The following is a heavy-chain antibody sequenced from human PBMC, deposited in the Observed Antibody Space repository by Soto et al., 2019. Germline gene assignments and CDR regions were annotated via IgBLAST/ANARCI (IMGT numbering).Heavy chain of an antibody. CDR2: ISYDGSNK. CDR3: ARDRPGITVTIRRYYYYYGMDV. D-gene: IGHD1-7*01. J-gene: IGHJ6*02. Sequence: QVQLVESGGGVVQPGRSLRLSCAASGFTFSSYAMHWVRQAPGKGLEWVAVISYDGSNKYYADSVKGRFTISRDNSKNTLYLQMNSLRAEDTAVYYCARDRPGITVTIRRYYYYYGMDVWCQGTTVTVSS. V-gene: IGHV3-30-3*01. CDR1: GFTFSSYA.